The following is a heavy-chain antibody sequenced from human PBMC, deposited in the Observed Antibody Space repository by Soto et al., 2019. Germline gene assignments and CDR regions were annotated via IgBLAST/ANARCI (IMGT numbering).Heavy chain of an antibody. CDR1: GFSFSTYG. D-gene: IGHD6-19*01. Sequence: QVHLVESGGGVVQPGRSLRLSCVASGFSFSTYGMHWVRQAPGKGLEWVAVISYHGSNKYYADSVKGRFTISRDNSKNTLYLEMNSLRAEDTAVYYCAKGHSSGWYYFDYWGQGTLVTVSS. J-gene: IGHJ4*02. CDR2: ISYHGSNK. V-gene: IGHV3-30*18. CDR3: AKGHSSGWYYFDY.